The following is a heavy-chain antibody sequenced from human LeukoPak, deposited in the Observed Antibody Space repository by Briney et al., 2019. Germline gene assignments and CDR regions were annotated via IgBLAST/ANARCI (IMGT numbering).Heavy chain of an antibody. CDR2: INHSGST. Sequence: TSGGSLRLSCAASGFTFSSYAMSWIRQPPGKGLEWIGEINHSGSTNYNPSLKSRVTISVDTSKNQFSLRLSSVTAADTAVYYCARQAFSSGWYSNYWGQGTLVTVSS. J-gene: IGHJ4*02. CDR1: GFTFSSYA. CDR3: ARQAFSSGWYSNY. D-gene: IGHD6-19*01. V-gene: IGHV4-34*01.